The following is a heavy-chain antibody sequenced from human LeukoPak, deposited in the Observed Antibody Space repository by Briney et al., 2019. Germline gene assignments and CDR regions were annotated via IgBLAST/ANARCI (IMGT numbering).Heavy chain of an antibody. J-gene: IGHJ4*02. D-gene: IGHD2-15*01. Sequence: PGGSLKLSCAASGFDFSGFYMHWVRQASGRGLEWVGLIRSKPSSYTTVYGASVKGRFTISRDDSKNTAYLQMNSLKAEDTAVYYCIRQDCSGGSCSYVDYWGQGTVVTVSS. CDR2: IRSKPSSYTT. V-gene: IGHV3-73*01. CDR1: GFDFSGFY. CDR3: IRQDCSGGSCSYVDY.